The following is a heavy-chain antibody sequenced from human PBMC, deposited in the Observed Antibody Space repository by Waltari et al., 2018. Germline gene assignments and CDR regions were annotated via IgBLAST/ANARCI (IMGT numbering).Heavy chain of an antibody. D-gene: IGHD4-17*01. CDR2: IYYSGST. Sequence: QLQLQESGPGLVKPSETLSLTCTVSGGSISSSSYYWGWIRQPPGEGLEWIGSIYYSGSTYYNPSLKSRVTISVDTSKNQFSLKLSSVTAADTAVYYCASHPTVTTPPGYWGQGTLVTVSS. J-gene: IGHJ4*02. CDR3: ASHPTVTTPPGY. V-gene: IGHV4-39*01. CDR1: GGSISSSSYY.